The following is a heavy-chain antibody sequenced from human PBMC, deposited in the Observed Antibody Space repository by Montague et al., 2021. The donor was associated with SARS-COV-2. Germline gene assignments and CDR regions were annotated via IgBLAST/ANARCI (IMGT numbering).Heavy chain of an antibody. CDR2: IYYSGST. J-gene: IGHJ4*02. D-gene: IGHD3-9*01. CDR3: ASTELRYSNWLFPVCFDY. CDR1: GGSISSYY. V-gene: IGHV4-59*08. Sequence: SXTLSLTCTVSGGSISSYYWSWIRQPQGKGLEWIGYIYYSGSTNYNSTLKSRVTITVETSKNQFSVKLSSVTATDTAVYYCASTELRYSNWLFPVCFDYWGQGTLVTVSS.